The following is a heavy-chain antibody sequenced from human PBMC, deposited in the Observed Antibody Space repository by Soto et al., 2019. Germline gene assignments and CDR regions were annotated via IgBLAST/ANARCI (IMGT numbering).Heavy chain of an antibody. Sequence: SQTLSLTCAISGDSVSSNSAAWNGIRQSPSRGLEWLGRTYYRSKWYNDYAVSVKSRITINPDTSKNQFSLQLNSVTPEDTAVYYCAQDSGYDSRWFDPWGQGTLVTVSS. CDR2: TYYRSKWYN. CDR1: GDSVSSNSAA. CDR3: AQDSGYDSRWFDP. V-gene: IGHV6-1*01. J-gene: IGHJ5*02. D-gene: IGHD5-12*01.